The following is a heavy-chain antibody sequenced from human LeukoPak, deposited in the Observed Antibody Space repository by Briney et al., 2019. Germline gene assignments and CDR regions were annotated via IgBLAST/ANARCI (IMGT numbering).Heavy chain of an antibody. J-gene: IGHJ3*02. Sequence: GRSLRLSCAASGFTFSSYEMNWVRQAPGKGLEWVSYISSSGSTIYYADSVKGRFTISRDNAKNSLYLQMNSLRAEDTAVYYCARYTAVAGTYDAFDIWGQGTMVTVSS. CDR1: GFTFSSYE. CDR3: ARYTAVAGTYDAFDI. V-gene: IGHV3-48*03. CDR2: ISSSGSTI. D-gene: IGHD6-19*01.